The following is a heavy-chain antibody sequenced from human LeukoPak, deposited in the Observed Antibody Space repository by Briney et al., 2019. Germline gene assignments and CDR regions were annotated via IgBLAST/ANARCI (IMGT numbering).Heavy chain of an antibody. J-gene: IGHJ5*02. CDR3: AISIAALGYWFDP. D-gene: IGHD6-6*01. CDR1: GYTFTSYG. CDR2: ISAYNGNT. Sequence: GASVKVSCMASGYTFTSYGISWVRQAPGQGLEWMGWISAYNGNTNYAQKLQGRVTMTTDTSTSTAYMELRSLRSDDTAVYYCAISIAALGYWFDPWGQGTLVTVSS. V-gene: IGHV1-18*01.